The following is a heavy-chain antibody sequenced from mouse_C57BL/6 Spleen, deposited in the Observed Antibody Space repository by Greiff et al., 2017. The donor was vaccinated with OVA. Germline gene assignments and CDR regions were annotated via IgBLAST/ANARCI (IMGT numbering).Heavy chain of an antibody. J-gene: IGHJ1*03. Sequence: VQLKESGPGMVKPSQSLSLTCTVTGYSITSGYDWHWIRHFPGNKLEWMGYISYSGSTNYNPSLKSRISITHDTSKNHFFLKLNSVTTEDTATYYCARDYSNYLWYFDVWGTGTTVTVSS. CDR2: ISYSGST. V-gene: IGHV3-1*01. CDR3: ARDYSNYLWYFDV. CDR1: GYSITSGYD. D-gene: IGHD2-5*01.